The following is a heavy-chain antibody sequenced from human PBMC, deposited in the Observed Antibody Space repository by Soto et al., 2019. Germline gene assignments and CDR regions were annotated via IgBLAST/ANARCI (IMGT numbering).Heavy chain of an antibody. CDR2: IKRQTEGGTT. V-gene: IGHV3-15*07. CDR1: GISFSDAW. J-gene: IGHJ4*02. CDR3: TTDPPAGSRAIDY. Sequence: EVQLVESGGGLVKPGGSLRLSCVGSGISFSDAWMSWVRQAPGRGLEWVGRIKRQTEGGTTDYPASVKGRFIISRDDSEKPLYLPMNSLKTEDTAMYYCTTDPPAGSRAIDYWGQGTQVTVSS.